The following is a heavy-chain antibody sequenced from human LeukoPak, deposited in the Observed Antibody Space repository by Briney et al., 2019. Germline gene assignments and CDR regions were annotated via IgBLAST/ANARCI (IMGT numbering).Heavy chain of an antibody. D-gene: IGHD1-1*01. CDR1: GYTFTNYY. CDR3: ARDNTTTGPFDY. V-gene: IGHV1-46*01. Sequence: ASVKLSCKASGYTFTNYYMHWVRQAPGQGLEWMGIIDPSGGSTSYSQKFQGRVTMTRDTSTSTVYMELSSLRSEDTAVYYCARDNTTTGPFDYWGQGTLVTVSS. CDR2: IDPSGGST. J-gene: IGHJ4*02.